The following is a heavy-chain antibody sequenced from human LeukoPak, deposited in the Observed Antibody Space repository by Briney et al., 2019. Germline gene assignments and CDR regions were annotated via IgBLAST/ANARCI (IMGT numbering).Heavy chain of an antibody. CDR3: TRYSNSPFEENYYYYGMDV. J-gene: IGHJ6*02. V-gene: IGHV3-49*03. D-gene: IGHD4-11*01. CDR1: GFTFGDYA. CDR2: IRSKAYGGTT. Sequence: PGGSLRLSCTASGFTFGDYAMSWFRQAPGKGLEWVGFIRSKAYGGTTEYAASVKGRFTISRDDSKSIAYLQMNSLKTEDTAVYYCTRYSNSPFEENYYYYGMDVWGQGTTVTVSS.